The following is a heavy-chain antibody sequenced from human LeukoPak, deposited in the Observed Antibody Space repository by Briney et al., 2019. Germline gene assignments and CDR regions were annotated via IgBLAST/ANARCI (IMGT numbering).Heavy chain of an antibody. Sequence: SETLSLTCTVSGGSISSYDWSWIRQPPGKGLEWIGYIYYSGSTNYNPSLKSRVSISVDTSKNQFSLKLSSVTAADTAVYYCARCSIESGFDYWGQGTLVTVSS. CDR1: GGSISSYD. CDR3: ARCSIESGFDY. J-gene: IGHJ4*02. CDR2: IYYSGST. D-gene: IGHD2-21*01. V-gene: IGHV4-59*01.